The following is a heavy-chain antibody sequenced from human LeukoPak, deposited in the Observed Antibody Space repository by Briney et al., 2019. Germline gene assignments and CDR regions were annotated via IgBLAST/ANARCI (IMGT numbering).Heavy chain of an antibody. CDR2: IYPGDSDT. J-gene: IGHJ3*02. CDR1: GYIFTNYW. D-gene: IGHD2/OR15-2a*01. V-gene: IGHV5-51*01. Sequence: GESLKISCKGSGYIFTNYWIGWVRQMSGKGLEWMGIIYPGDSDTRYSPSFQGQVTISADKSITTAYLQWSSLRASDTAMYYCARPANRGDAFDIWGQGTMVTVSS. CDR3: ARPANRGDAFDI.